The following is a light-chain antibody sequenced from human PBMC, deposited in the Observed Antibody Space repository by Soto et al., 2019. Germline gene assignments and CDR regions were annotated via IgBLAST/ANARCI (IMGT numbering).Light chain of an antibody. V-gene: IGKV3-20*01. CDR3: QRYDASPT. CDR2: GAS. Sequence: EIVLTQSPGTLSLSVGERATLSCRSSQTVPNNYLVWYQQKPGQTPTVLIYGASNRAAGIPDRFSGSGSGTDFTLTISRLDADDFAVYYCQRYDASPTFGQGTRVE. J-gene: IGKJ1*01. CDR1: QTVPNNY.